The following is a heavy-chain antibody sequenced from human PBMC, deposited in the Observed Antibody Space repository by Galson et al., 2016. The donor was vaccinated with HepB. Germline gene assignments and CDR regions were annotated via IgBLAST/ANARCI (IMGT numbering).Heavy chain of an antibody. CDR1: GFTSSIYA. J-gene: IGHJ4*02. CDR3: GRGPRALTVAATGANLDN. Sequence: LRLSCAASGFTSSIYAMHWVRQAPGKGLEWVAVIAYDGSNKYYADSVKGRFTISRDNSMDTLYLQMNSLRPEDTAAYYCGRGPRALTVAATGANLDNWGQGTLVTVSS. D-gene: IGHD4/OR15-4a*01. V-gene: IGHV3-30*04. CDR2: IAYDGSNK.